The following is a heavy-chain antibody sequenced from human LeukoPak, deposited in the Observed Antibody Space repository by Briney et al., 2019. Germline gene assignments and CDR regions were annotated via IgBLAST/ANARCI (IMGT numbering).Heavy chain of an antibody. CDR3: AKRGVVIRVILVGFHKEAYYFDS. CDR1: GITLSNYG. Sequence: PGGSLRLSCGVSGITLSNYGMSWVRQAPGKGLEWVAGISDSGGRTNYADSVKGRFTISRENSKNTLYLQMNSLRAEDTAVYFCAKRGVVIRVILVGFHKEAYYFDSWGQGALVAVSS. V-gene: IGHV3-23*01. CDR2: ISDSGGRT. D-gene: IGHD3-10*01. J-gene: IGHJ4*02.